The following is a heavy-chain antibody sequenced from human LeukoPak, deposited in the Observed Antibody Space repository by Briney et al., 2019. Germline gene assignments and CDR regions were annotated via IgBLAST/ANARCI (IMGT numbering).Heavy chain of an antibody. Sequence: GGSLRLSCAASGFTFIGSAMHWVRQASGKGLEWVGRIRSKANSYATAYAASVKGRFTISRDDSKNTAYLQMNSLKTEDTAVYYCMSGYGWFDPWGQGTLVTVSS. J-gene: IGHJ5*02. CDR1: GFTFIGSA. D-gene: IGHD5-12*01. V-gene: IGHV3-73*01. CDR3: MSGYGWFDP. CDR2: IRSKANSYAT.